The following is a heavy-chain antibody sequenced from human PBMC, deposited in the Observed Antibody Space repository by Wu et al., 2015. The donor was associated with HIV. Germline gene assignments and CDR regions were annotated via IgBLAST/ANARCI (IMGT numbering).Heavy chain of an antibody. J-gene: IGHJ3*02. CDR2: INPSGGST. D-gene: IGHD2-21*02. CDR1: GYTFTSYY. Sequence: QVQLVQSGAEVKKPGASVKVSCKASGYTFTSYYMHWVRQAPGQGLEWMGIINPSGGSTSYAQKFQGRVTMTRDTSTSTVYMELSSLRSEDTAVYYCARGAVVVTAIGETNAFDIWGQGTSGHRLF. V-gene: IGHV1-46*01. CDR3: ARGAVVVTAIGETNAFDI.